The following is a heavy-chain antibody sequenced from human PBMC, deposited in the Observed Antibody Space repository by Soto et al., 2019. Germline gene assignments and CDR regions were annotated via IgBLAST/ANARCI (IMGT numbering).Heavy chain of an antibody. Sequence: QVQLVESGGGVVQPGTSLRLPCEGSGSTFRSYVIHWVGQAPGKGLEWAALTSYDGSNIFYGDSVKARFTISRHNSRNTVELQMDSLRFEDTALYYCARWGTTGGLDVWGLGTLVSVSS. V-gene: IGHV3-33*05. CDR2: TSYDGSNI. CDR1: GSTFRSYV. CDR3: ARWGTTGGLDV. J-gene: IGHJ4*02. D-gene: IGHD3-16*01.